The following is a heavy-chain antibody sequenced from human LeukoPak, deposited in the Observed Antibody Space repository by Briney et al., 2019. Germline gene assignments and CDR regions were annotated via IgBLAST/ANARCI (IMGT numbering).Heavy chain of an antibody. J-gene: IGHJ4*02. Sequence: GGSLRLSCAASGFTFSNYGMNWVRQAPGKGLEWVSGISGSGGSTYSADSVKGRFIISRDNSKNMLYLQMNSLRAEDTAVYYCASRWRNSSGYEDYWGQGTLVTVSS. D-gene: IGHD3-22*01. CDR1: GFTFSNYG. CDR3: ASRWRNSSGYEDY. CDR2: ISGSGGST. V-gene: IGHV3-23*01.